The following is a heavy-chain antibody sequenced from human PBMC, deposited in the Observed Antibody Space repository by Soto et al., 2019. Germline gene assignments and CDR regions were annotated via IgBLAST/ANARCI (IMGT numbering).Heavy chain of an antibody. V-gene: IGHV4-30-2*01. CDR3: ARAEGAIFDY. CDR2: IYHSGST. D-gene: IGHD1-26*01. Sequence: QLQLQESGSGLVKPSQTLSLTCAVSGGSISSGGYSWSWIRQPPGKGLEWIGYIYHSGSTYYNPSLKSRVTTSVATSKNQFSLKLSSVTAADTAVYYCARAEGAIFDYWGQGTLVTVSS. J-gene: IGHJ4*02. CDR1: GGSISSGGYS.